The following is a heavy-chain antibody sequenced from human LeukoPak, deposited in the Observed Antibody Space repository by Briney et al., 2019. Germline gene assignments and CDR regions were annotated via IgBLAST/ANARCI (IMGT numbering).Heavy chain of an antibody. CDR2: IQRDGSDK. V-gene: IGHV3-7*01. D-gene: IGHD2-8*01. J-gene: IGHJ4*02. CDR1: GFTFSNYW. Sequence: GGSLRLSRAASGFTFSNYWMTWVRQAPGKGLEWVANIQRDGSDKYYVDSVKGRFTISRDNAKNSLYLQMHSLRAEDTAVYYCSREVNGGPGDYWGQGTLVTVSS. CDR3: SREVNGGPGDY.